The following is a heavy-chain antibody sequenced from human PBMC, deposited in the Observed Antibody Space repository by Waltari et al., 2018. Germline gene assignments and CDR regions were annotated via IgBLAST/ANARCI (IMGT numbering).Heavy chain of an antibody. CDR2: VFHVGTT. CDR3: ARREVATIRWGGGHFDY. CDR1: SSSIRNGYF. J-gene: IGHJ4*02. D-gene: IGHD5-12*01. Sequence: QVQLQESGPGLVKPSETLSLTCTVSSSSIRNGYFWGWIRQPPGKGLEWIGSVFHVGTTYYNPSLKSRVTISVDTSKNQLSLKLTSVTAADTAVYYCARREVATIRWGGGHFDYWGQGSLVTVSS. V-gene: IGHV4-38-2*02.